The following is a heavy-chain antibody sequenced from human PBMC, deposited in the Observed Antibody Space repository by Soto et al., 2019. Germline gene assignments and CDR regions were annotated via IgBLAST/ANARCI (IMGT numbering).Heavy chain of an antibody. CDR2: SSGSGVNT. CDR3: AKDASGGSYSDFDY. J-gene: IGHJ4*02. V-gene: IGHV3-23*01. CDR1: GFTLSRYA. D-gene: IGHD1-26*01. Sequence: PGGSLRLSCAASGFTLSRYAMCWGRQAPGKGLEWVSGSSGSGVNTYYADSVKGRFTISRDTSKNKLSLQMNSLRAEDTAVYYCAKDASGGSYSDFDYWGQGALVTVSS.